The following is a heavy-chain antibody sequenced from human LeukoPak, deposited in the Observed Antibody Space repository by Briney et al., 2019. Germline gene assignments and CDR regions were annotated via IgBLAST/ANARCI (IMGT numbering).Heavy chain of an antibody. J-gene: IGHJ6*02. V-gene: IGHV1-8*01. Sequence: GASVKVSCKASGYTFTSYDINWVRQATGQGLEWMGWMNPNSDNTGYAQKFQGRVTMTRNTSISTAYMELSSLRSEDTAVYYCARVPVSDYGMDVWGQGTTVTVSS. CDR3: ARVPVSDYGMDV. CDR2: MNPNSDNT. CDR1: GYTFTSYD. D-gene: IGHD1-14*01.